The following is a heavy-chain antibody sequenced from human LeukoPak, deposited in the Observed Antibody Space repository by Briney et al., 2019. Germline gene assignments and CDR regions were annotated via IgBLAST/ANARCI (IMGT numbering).Heavy chain of an antibody. CDR1: GFTFSSYE. Sequence: GSLRLSCAASGFTFSSYEMNWVRQAPGKGLEWVSYISDSGSTKYYADSVKGRFTISRDNAKNSVYLQMKSLRAEDTAVYYCVREGYYDSSGYLGVFDYWGQGTLVTVSS. V-gene: IGHV3-48*03. D-gene: IGHD3-22*01. CDR3: VREGYYDSSGYLGVFDY. CDR2: ISDSGSTK. J-gene: IGHJ4*02.